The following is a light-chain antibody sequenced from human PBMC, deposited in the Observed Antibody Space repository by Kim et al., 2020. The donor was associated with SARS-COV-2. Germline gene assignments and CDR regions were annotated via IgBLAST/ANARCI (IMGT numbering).Light chain of an antibody. CDR2: GKN. J-gene: IGLJ2*01. Sequence: SSELTQDPAVSVALGQTLRITCQGDSLRSYYANWYQQKTGQAPVLLIYGKNTRPSGIPDRFSGSSSGSTASLTITGAQAEDEADYYCNSRDSSGSLLFFGGGTQLTVL. CDR1: SLRSYY. V-gene: IGLV3-19*01. CDR3: NSRDSSGSLLF.